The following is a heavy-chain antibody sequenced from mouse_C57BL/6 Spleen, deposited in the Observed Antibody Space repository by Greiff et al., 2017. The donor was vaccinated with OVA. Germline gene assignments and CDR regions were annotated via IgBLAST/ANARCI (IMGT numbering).Heavy chain of an antibody. CDR1: GFSFNTYA. CDR2: IRSKSNNYAT. CDR3: VRHSGYYVYYAMDY. J-gene: IGHJ4*01. V-gene: IGHV10-1*01. D-gene: IGHD2-3*01. Sequence: EVHLVESGGGLVQPKGSLKLSCAASGFSFNTYAMNWVRQAPGKGLEWVARIRSKSNNYATYYADSVKDRFTISRDDSESMLYLQMNNLKTEDTAMYYCVRHSGYYVYYAMDYWGQGTSVTVSS.